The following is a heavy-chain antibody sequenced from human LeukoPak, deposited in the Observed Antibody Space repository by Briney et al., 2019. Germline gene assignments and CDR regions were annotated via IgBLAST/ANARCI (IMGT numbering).Heavy chain of an antibody. CDR2: IYNSGST. Sequence: SSETLSLTCTVSGGSISSGGYYCGWIRQHPGKGLEWIGYIYNSGSTYYNSSLKSRVTISLDMSKNQFSLKLSSVTAADTAIYYCAKTDSSGYYSDYWGQGTLVTVSS. CDR3: AKTDSSGYYSDY. V-gene: IGHV4-31*03. D-gene: IGHD3-22*01. CDR1: GGSISSGGYY. J-gene: IGHJ4*02.